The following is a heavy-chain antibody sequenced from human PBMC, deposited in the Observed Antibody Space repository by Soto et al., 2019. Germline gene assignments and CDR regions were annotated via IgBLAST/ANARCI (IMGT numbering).Heavy chain of an antibody. J-gene: IGHJ4*02. V-gene: IGHV3-33*03. Sequence: QVQLVESGGGVVQPGRSLRLSCAATGFTFSGYGMHWVRQAPGKGLEWVAVVRHDGSNIHYADFVKGRFTISRDNSKNTLDLQMNSQRAEGTAVYYCVTDGVGSRHFYGFVDYWGQGTLVTVSS. CDR1: GFTFSGYG. CDR3: VTDGVGSRHFYGFVDY. CDR2: VRHDGSNI. D-gene: IGHD3-10*01.